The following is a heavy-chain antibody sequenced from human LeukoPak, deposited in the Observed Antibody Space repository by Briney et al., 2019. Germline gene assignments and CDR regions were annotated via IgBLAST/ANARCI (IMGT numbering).Heavy chain of an antibody. CDR1: GGTFSSYS. Sequence: GGSLRRLCAAAGGTFSSYSMNWGRRAPGGGVVGVSYIISSSSTIYYAASVKGRCTISRGNAENSLDLQMNSRRAEDTAAYYWWSAAPPYWGQGTLVTVSS. V-gene: IGHV3-48*04. J-gene: IGHJ4*02. CDR2: IISSSSTI. D-gene: IGHD6-25*01. CDR3: WSAAPPY.